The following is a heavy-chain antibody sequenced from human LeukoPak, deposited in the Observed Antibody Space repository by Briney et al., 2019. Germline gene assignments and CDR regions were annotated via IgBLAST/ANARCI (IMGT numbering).Heavy chain of an antibody. D-gene: IGHD2-15*01. CDR1: GYTFTGYY. CDR3: AREGHCSGGSCIWWKLRGHYYYYMDV. Sequence: GASVKVSCKASGYTFTGYYMHWVRQAPGQGLEWMGWINPNSGGTNYAQKFQGRVTMTRDTSISTAYMELSRLRSDDTAVYYCAREGHCSGGSCIWWKLRGHYYYYMDVWGKGTTVTVSS. J-gene: IGHJ6*03. V-gene: IGHV1-2*02. CDR2: INPNSGGT.